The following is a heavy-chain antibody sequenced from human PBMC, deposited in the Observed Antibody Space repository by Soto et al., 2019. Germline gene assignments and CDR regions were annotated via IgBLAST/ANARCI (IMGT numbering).Heavy chain of an antibody. CDR3: AKGSASGSPYYFDY. J-gene: IGHJ4*01. V-gene: IGHV3-23*01. Sequence: PGGSLRLSCAASGFTFSSYAMSWVRQAPGKGLEWVSATTGSGGGTYYADSVKGRFTISRDNSKNTLYLQLNSLRAEDTAVYYCAKGSASGSPYYFDYWGRGTLVTVSS. CDR1: GFTFSSYA. CDR2: TTGSGGGT. D-gene: IGHD5-12*01.